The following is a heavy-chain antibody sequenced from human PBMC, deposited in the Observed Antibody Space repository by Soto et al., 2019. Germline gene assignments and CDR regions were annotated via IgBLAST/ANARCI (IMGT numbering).Heavy chain of an antibody. Sequence: VQLLESGGGLVQPGGSLRLSCAASGFTFSNYAMSWVRQAPGKGLECVSAISGSGDSTYYADSAKGRFTISRDNSENTLYLQMNGLRAEDTAVYYCAKVGTVTTGWTLGPFDIWGQGTMVTVSS. D-gene: IGHD4-17*01. V-gene: IGHV3-23*01. CDR3: AKVGTVTTGWTLGPFDI. J-gene: IGHJ3*02. CDR2: ISGSGDST. CDR1: GFTFSNYA.